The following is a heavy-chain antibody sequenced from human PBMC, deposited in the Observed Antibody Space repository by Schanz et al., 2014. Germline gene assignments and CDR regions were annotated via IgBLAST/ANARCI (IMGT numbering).Heavy chain of an antibody. D-gene: IGHD3-16*01. CDR3: AKDRQNRVNRVGYYYGMDV. CDR1: GFTFDDYA. V-gene: IGHV3-9*01. CDR2: ISWNSGSI. J-gene: IGHJ6*02. Sequence: EVQLVESGGGLVQPRGSLRLSCAASGFTFDDYAMHWVRQAPGKGLEWVSGISWNSGSIGYADSVKGRFTISRDDAKNSLYLQMNSLRAEDTALYYCAKDRQNRVNRVGYYYGMDVWGQGTTVNVSS.